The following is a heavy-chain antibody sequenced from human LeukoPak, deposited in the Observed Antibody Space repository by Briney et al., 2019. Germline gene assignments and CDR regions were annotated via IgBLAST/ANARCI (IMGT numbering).Heavy chain of an antibody. CDR1: GGSFSGYY. Sequence: SETLSLTCAVYGGSFSGYYWGWNRQPPGKGLEWIGEINHSGSTNYNPSLKSRVTISVDTSKNQFSLKLSSVTAADTAVYYCARGSRGGYCSSTSCYSAPRGYYYYGMDVWGKGTTVTVSS. CDR2: INHSGST. V-gene: IGHV4-34*01. D-gene: IGHD2-2*01. J-gene: IGHJ6*04. CDR3: ARGSRGGYCSSTSCYSAPRGYYYYGMDV.